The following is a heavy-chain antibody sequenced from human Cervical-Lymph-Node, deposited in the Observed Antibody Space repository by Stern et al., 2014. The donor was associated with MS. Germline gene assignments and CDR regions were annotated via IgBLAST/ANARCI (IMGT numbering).Heavy chain of an antibody. CDR1: GYKFSIYW. V-gene: IGHV5-51*03. J-gene: IGHJ4*02. D-gene: IGHD1-14*01. CDR3: QTTAWASDV. Sequence: EVHLVESGAELIRPGESLKISCKGSGYKFSIYWIAWGRQMPGKGLEWMGIIYPGDSETRYSPSFQGQVTMSADKSTSTAYLQWSSLNASDTAMYARQTTAWASDVWGQGTLVTVSS. CDR2: IYPGDSET.